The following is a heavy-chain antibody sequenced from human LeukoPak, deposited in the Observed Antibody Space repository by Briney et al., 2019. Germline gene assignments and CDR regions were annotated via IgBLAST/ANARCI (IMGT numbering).Heavy chain of an antibody. V-gene: IGHV4-61*02. D-gene: IGHD3-3*01. CDR3: ARHLPNDFWSVDRGAFDI. CDR1: GGSISSGSYY. Sequence: SQTLSLTCTVSGGSISSGSYYWSWIRQPAGKGLEWIGRIYTSGSTNYNPSLKSRVTISVDTSKNQFSLKLSSVTAADTAVYYCARHLPNDFWSVDRGAFDIWGQGTMVTVSS. CDR2: IYTSGST. J-gene: IGHJ3*02.